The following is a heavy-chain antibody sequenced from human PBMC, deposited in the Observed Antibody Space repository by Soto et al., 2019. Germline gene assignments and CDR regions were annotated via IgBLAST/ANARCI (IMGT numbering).Heavy chain of an antibody. CDR1: GFTFSSYA. V-gene: IGHV3-23*01. CDR2: ISGSGGST. CDR3: AKDLNYYDSSGYYFFDY. J-gene: IGHJ4*02. D-gene: IGHD3-22*01. Sequence: PGGSLRLSCAASGFTFSSYAMSWVRQAPGKGLEWVSAISGSGGSTYYADSVKGRFTISRDNSKNTLYLQMNSLRAEDTAVYYCAKDLNYYDSSGYYFFDYWAQGTLVTVSS.